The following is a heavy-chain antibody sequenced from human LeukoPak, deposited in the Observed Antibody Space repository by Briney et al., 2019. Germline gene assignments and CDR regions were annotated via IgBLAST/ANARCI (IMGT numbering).Heavy chain of an antibody. CDR3: AHSRPTYYYDSSGYYVDY. CDR1: GFSLSTSGVG. J-gene: IGHJ4*02. Sequence: SGPTLVNPTQTLTLTCTFSGFSLSTSGVGVGWIRQPPGKALEWLALIYWDDDKRYSPSLKSRLTITKDTSKNQVVLTMTNMDPVDTATYYCAHSRPTYYYDSSGYYVDYWGQGTLVTVSS. CDR2: IYWDDDK. V-gene: IGHV2-5*02. D-gene: IGHD3-22*01.